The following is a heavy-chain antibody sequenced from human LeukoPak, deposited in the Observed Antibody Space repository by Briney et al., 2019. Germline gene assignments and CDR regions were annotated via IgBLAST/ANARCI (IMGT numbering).Heavy chain of an antibody. V-gene: IGHV4-34*01. CDR1: GGSISSYY. CDR3: ARGTLVVVPAARYYYYYGMDV. Sequence: SETLSLTCTVSGGSISSYYWSWIRQPPGKGLEWIGEINHSGSTNYNPSLKSRVTISVDTSKNQFSLKLSSVTAADTAVYYCARGTLVVVPAARYYYYYGMDVWGQGTTVTVSS. CDR2: INHSGST. D-gene: IGHD2-2*01. J-gene: IGHJ6*02.